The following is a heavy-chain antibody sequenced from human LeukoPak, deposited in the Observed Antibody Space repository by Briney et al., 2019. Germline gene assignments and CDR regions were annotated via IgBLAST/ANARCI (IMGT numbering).Heavy chain of an antibody. CDR2: INHSGST. CDR3: ARAHSSSWYYYYYGMDV. D-gene: IGHD6-13*01. CDR1: GGSFSGYY. J-gene: IGHJ6*02. Sequence: PSETLSLTCAVYGGSFSGYYWSWICQPPGKGLEWIGEINHSGSTNYNPSLKSRVTISVDTSKNQFSLKLSSVTAADTAVYYCARAHSSSWYYYYYGMDVWGQGTTVTVSS. V-gene: IGHV4-34*01.